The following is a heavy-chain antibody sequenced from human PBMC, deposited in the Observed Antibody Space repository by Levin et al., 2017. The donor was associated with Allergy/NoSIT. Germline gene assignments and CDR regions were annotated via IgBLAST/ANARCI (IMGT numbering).Heavy chain of an antibody. V-gene: IGHV3-23*01. J-gene: IGHJ4*01. CDR1: GFTFNSYA. CDR3: AKGSGAARPYFFDY. CDR2: ITGDGGDT. Sequence: GGSLRLSCAASGFTFNSYAMSWVRQAPGTGLEWVSAITGDGGDTYHADSVKGRFTISRDNSKNTLYMQMNSLGVEDTAIYYCAKGSGAARPYFFDYWGQGTLVTVSS. D-gene: IGHD6-6*01.